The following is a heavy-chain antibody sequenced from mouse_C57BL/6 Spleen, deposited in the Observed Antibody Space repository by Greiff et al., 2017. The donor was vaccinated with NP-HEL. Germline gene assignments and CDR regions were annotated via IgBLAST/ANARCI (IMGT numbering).Heavy chain of an antibody. D-gene: IGHD1-1*01. V-gene: IGHV1-19*01. CDR1: GYTFTDYY. CDR2: INPYNGGT. J-gene: IGHJ4*01. CDR3: ARHYYGISYAMDY. Sequence: EVQLQQSGPVLVKPGASVKMSCKASGYTFTDYYMNWVKQSHGKSLEWIGVINPYNGGTSYNQKFKGKATLTVDKSSSTAYMELNSLTSEDSAVYYCARHYYGISYAMDYWGQGTSVTVSS.